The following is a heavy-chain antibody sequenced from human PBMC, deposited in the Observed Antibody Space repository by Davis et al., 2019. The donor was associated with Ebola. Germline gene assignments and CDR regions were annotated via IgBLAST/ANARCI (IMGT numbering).Heavy chain of an antibody. CDR2: IYYSGST. D-gene: IGHD6-13*01. V-gene: IGHV4-39*07. CDR1: GGSISSSSYY. Sequence: MPSETLSLTCTVSGGSISSSSYYWGWIRQPPGKGLEWIGSIYYSGSTYYNPSLKSRLTISVDTSKNQFSLKLSSVTAADTAVYYCARGDSSWYNWFDPWGQGTLVTVSS. J-gene: IGHJ5*02. CDR3: ARGDSSWYNWFDP.